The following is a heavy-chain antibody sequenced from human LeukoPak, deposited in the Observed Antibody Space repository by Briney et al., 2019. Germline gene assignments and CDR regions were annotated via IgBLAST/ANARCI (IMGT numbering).Heavy chain of an antibody. CDR2: IYNDGSST. D-gene: IGHD1-26*01. CDR1: GFTFSNYW. J-gene: IGHJ3*02. V-gene: IGHV3-74*01. CDR3: ARVRGGSGSSYAADAFDI. Sequence: HPGGSLRLSCAASGFTFSNYWMHWVRQAPGKGLVWVSRIYNDGSSTSYADSVKGRFTISRDNAKSTLYLQMNSLRAEDTAVYYCARVRGGSGSSYAADAFDIWGQGTMVTASS.